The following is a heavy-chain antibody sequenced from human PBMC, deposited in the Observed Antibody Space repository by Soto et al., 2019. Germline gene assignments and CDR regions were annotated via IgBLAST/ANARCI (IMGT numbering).Heavy chain of an antibody. D-gene: IGHD2-15*01. CDR1: GGSFSGYY. Sequence: PSETLSLTCAVYGGSFSGYYWSWIRQPPGKGLEWIGEINHSGSTNYNPSLKSRVTISVDTSKNQFSLKLSSVTAADTAVYYCARTLPPYCSGGSCYYKFDPWGQGTLVTVSS. CDR2: INHSGST. V-gene: IGHV4-34*01. CDR3: ARTLPPYCSGGSCYYKFDP. J-gene: IGHJ5*02.